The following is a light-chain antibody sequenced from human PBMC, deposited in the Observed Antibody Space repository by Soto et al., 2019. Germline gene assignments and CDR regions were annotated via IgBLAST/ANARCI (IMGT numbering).Light chain of an antibody. Sequence: DIQMTQSPSTLSASVGDRVTITCRASQSISSWLAWYRQKPGKAPKLPIYDASSLESGVPSRFSGSGSGTEFTLTISSLQPDDFATYYCQQYNSYSGYTFGQGTKLEIK. CDR1: QSISSW. CDR2: DAS. V-gene: IGKV1-5*01. J-gene: IGKJ2*01. CDR3: QQYNSYSGYT.